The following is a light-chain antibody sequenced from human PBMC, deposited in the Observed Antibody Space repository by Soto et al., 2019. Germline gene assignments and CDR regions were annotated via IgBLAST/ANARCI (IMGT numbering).Light chain of an antibody. CDR2: GSS. Sequence: EIVMTQSPTTVSVSPVARVTLSCRASQLFSSNLAWYQRRPGQAPRLLIYGSSTRATGVPPRFSGSASGTEFTLTISSLQSEDFGVYYCQQYNDWPRTFGQGTRLEVK. J-gene: IGKJ5*01. V-gene: IGKV3-15*01. CDR1: QLFSSN. CDR3: QQYNDWPRT.